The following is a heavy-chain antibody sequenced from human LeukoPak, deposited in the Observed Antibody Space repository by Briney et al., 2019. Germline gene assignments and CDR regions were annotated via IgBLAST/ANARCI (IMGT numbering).Heavy chain of an antibody. V-gene: IGHV3-48*01. CDR1: GFTFLSYG. D-gene: IGHD2-15*01. J-gene: IGHJ3*02. Sequence: GGSLRLSCAASGFTFLSYGMHWVRQAPGKGLEWVSYISSSSSTIYYADSVKGRFTISRDNAKNSLYLQMNSLRAEDTAVYYCAREVGLLRSAPADAFDIWGQGTMVTVSS. CDR3: AREVGLLRSAPADAFDI. CDR2: ISSSSSTI.